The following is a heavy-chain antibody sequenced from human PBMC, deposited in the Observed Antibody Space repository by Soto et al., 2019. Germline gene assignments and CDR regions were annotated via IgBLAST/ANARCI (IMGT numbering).Heavy chain of an antibody. CDR2: IYYSGST. CDR1: GGSISSYY. Sequence: QVQLQESGPGLVKPSETLSLTCTVSGGSISSYYWSWIRQPPGKGLEWIGYIYYSGSTNYNPSLKSRVTISVDTSKNQFSLKLSSVTAADTAVYYCARDNYYYDSSGSEYNWFDPWGQGTLVTVSS. V-gene: IGHV4-59*01. CDR3: ARDNYYYDSSGSEYNWFDP. D-gene: IGHD3-22*01. J-gene: IGHJ5*02.